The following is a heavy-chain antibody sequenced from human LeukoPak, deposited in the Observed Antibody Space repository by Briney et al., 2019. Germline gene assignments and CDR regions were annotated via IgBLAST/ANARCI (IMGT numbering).Heavy chain of an antibody. CDR1: GGSISSYY. CDR2: IYTSGST. V-gene: IGHV4-4*07. CDR3: ARAAGSIFGVVVAAADYWYFDL. J-gene: IGHJ2*01. D-gene: IGHD3-3*01. Sequence: SETLSLTCTVSGGSISSYYWSWIRQPAGKGLEWIGRIYTSGSTNYNPSLKSRVTMSVDTSKNQFSLRLSSVTAADSAVYYCARAAGSIFGVVVAAADYWYFDLWGRGTLVTVSS.